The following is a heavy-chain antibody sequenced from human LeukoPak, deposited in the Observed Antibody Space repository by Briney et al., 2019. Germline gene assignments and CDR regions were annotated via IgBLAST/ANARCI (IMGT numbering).Heavy chain of an antibody. V-gene: IGHV3-7*01. Sequence: GGSLRLSCAASGFTFSSYWMRWVRQAPGKGLEWVANIKQDGSEKYYVDSVKGRFTISRDNAKNSLYLQMNSLRAEDTAVYYCARIYGDYVPFAFDIWGQGTMVTVSS. CDR2: IKQDGSEK. CDR1: GFTFSSYW. CDR3: ARIYGDYVPFAFDI. J-gene: IGHJ3*02. D-gene: IGHD4-17*01.